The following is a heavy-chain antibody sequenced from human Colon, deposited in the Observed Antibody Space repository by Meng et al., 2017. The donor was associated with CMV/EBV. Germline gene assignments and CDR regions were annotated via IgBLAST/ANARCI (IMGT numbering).Heavy chain of an antibody. Sequence: QGQLMQAGAGVKRPGASVKLSCKPSGYTFSDYYMHWVRQAPGQGLEWMGWIRSDGSATNYAQKFRGRVTMTRDASVSTAYMELSGLTSDDTAVYFCVRSSGWSLFDYWGPGALVTVSS. CDR3: VRSSGWSLFDY. V-gene: IGHV1-2*02. CDR2: IRSDGSAT. CDR1: GYTFSDYY. D-gene: IGHD6-19*01. J-gene: IGHJ4*02.